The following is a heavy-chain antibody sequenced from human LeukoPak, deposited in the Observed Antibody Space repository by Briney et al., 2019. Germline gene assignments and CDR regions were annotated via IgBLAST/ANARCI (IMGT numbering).Heavy chain of an antibody. V-gene: IGHV4-39*07. D-gene: IGHD6-13*01. CDR1: GGSISSSSYY. CDR2: IYYSGST. J-gene: IGHJ4*02. CDR3: AREGEIAAALDY. Sequence: ASETLSLTCTVSGGSISSSSYYWGWIRQPPGKGLEWIGSIYYSGSTYYNPSLKSRVTISVDTSKNQFSLKLSSVTAADTAVYYCAREGEIAAALDYWGQGTLVTVSS.